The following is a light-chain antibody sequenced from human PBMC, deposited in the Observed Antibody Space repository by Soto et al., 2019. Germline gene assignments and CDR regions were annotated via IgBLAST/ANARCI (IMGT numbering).Light chain of an antibody. CDR1: QSISSW. V-gene: IGKV1-5*03. J-gene: IGKJ5*01. CDR3: QQYNRYPIT. CDR2: KAS. Sequence: DIQMTQSPSPLSASVGDRVTITCRASQSISSWLAWYQQKPGKAPKLLIYKASSLESGVPSRFSGSGSGTEFTLTISSLQPDDFATYDCQQYNRYPITCGQGTRLEIK.